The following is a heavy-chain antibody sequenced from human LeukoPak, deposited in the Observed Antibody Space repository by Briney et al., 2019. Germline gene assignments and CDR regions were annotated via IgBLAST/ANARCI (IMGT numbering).Heavy chain of an antibody. V-gene: IGHV3-30-3*01. CDR3: ARDRIAAADDGYFDY. CDR2: ISYDGSNK. D-gene: IGHD6-13*01. CDR1: GFTFSSYA. J-gene: IGHJ4*02. Sequence: GRSLRLSCAASGFTFSSYAMHWVRQAPGKGLEWVAIISYDGSNKYYADSVKGRFTISRDNSKNTLYLQMNSLRAEDTAVYYCARDRIAAADDGYFDYWGQGTLVTVSS.